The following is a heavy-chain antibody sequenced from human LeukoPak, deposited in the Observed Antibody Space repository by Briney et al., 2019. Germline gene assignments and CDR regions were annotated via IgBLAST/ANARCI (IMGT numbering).Heavy chain of an antibody. D-gene: IGHD6-13*01. Sequence: PGGSLRLSCIGSGFTFGDYAMSWVRQAPGKGLEWVGFIRSKPYGGTTEYAASVKGRFTISRDNAKNSLFLQMSSLRVEDTAVYYCARDTDSRNWNGLFDHWGQGTLVTVSS. J-gene: IGHJ4*02. CDR2: IRSKPYGGTT. CDR1: GFTFGDYA. CDR3: ARDTDSRNWNGLFDH. V-gene: IGHV3-49*04.